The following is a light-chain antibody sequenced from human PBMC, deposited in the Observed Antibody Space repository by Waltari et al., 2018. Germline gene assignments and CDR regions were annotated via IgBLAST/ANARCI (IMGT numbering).Light chain of an antibody. Sequence: QSVLTQPPSASGTPGQRVTISCSGSRSNIGSNYVYWYQQLPGTAPNLLIYRNNTLPSGVPVRFSGAKSGTSASLAISGLRSEDEADYYCAAWDDSLSGRVFGGGTKLTVL. CDR3: AAWDDSLSGRV. CDR1: RSNIGSNY. J-gene: IGLJ2*01. V-gene: IGLV1-47*01. CDR2: RNN.